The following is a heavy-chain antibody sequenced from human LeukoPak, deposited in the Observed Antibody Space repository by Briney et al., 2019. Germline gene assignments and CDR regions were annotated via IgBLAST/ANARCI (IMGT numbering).Heavy chain of an antibody. D-gene: IGHD5-12*01. J-gene: IGHJ4*02. CDR1: GFAFSKYA. CDR2: ISGSGGNT. CDR3: AKDSDPHSGYDPIDY. V-gene: IGHV3-23*01. Sequence: GGSLRLSCAASGFAFSKYAMSWARQVPEKGLEWVSGISGSGGNTYYADSVKGRFTISRDNSKNTLYLQMNSLRAEDTAVYYCAKDSDPHSGYDPIDYWGQGTLVTVSS.